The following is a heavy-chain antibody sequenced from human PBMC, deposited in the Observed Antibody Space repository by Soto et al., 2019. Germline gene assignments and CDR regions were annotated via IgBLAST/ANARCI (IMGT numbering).Heavy chain of an antibody. V-gene: IGHV4-39*01. D-gene: IGHD6-13*01. Sequence: SETLSLTCTVSGGSISSSFHWGWIRQPPGKGLEWIGSIYYSGSTYYSPSLKSRVTISVDTSKNQFSLKLSSVTAADTAVYYCARRERAAGTDWWFDPWGQGTLVTV. CDR3: ARRERAAGTDWWFDP. CDR1: GGSISSSFH. CDR2: IYYSGST. J-gene: IGHJ5*02.